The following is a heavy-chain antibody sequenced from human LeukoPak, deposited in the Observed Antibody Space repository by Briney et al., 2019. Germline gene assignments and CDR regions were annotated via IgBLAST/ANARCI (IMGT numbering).Heavy chain of an antibody. Sequence: ASVKVSCKASGYTFTGYYMHWVRQAPGQGLEWMGWINPNSGGTNYAQKFQGRVTMTRDTSISTVYMELSSLRSEDTAVYYCARVRATYFDYWGQGTLVTVSS. V-gene: IGHV1-2*02. D-gene: IGHD1-26*01. CDR3: ARVRATYFDY. CDR1: GYTFTGYY. J-gene: IGHJ4*02. CDR2: INPNSGGT.